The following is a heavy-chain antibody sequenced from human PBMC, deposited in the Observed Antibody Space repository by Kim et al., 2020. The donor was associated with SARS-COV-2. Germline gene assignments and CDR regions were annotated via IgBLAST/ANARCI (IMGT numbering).Heavy chain of an antibody. D-gene: IGHD2-15*01. V-gene: IGHV4-34*04. CDR1: VGSFSGYH. J-gene: IGHJ6*02. CDR3: ARGWAVVVPSPILGLGPHSDYSVMDV. Sequence: SETLSLTCAVYVGSFSGYHWSWIRQPPGKGLEWIGEIDHTGATSHNPSLKSRAAISVDTSKNQISLQLKFVTAADTAVYFCARGWAVVVPSPILGLGPHSDYSVMDVWGQGTTVTVSS. CDR2: IDHTGAT.